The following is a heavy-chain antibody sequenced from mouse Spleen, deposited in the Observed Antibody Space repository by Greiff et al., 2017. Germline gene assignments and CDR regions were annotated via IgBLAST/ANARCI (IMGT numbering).Heavy chain of an antibody. V-gene: IGHV5-17*02. D-gene: IGHD2-1*01. CDR2: ISSGSSTI. CDR3: ARSGYGNGYYAMDY. CDR1: GFTFSSFG. J-gene: IGHJ4*01. Sequence: EVKLMESGGGLVQPGGSRKLSCAASGFTFSSFGMHWVRQAPEKGLEWVAYISSGSSTIYYADTVKGRFTISRDNPKNTLFLQMTSLRSEDTAMYYCARSGYGNGYYAMDYWGQGTSVTVSS.